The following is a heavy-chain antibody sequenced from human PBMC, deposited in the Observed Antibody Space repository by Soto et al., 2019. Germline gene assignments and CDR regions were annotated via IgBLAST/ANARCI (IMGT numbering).Heavy chain of an antibody. V-gene: IGHV4-38-2*01. CDR2: IYHSGST. Sequence: QVQLQESGPGLVKPSETLSLTCAVSGYSISSGYYWGWIRQPPGKGLEWIGSIYHSGSTYYNPSLKSRVTISVDTSKNQFSLKLSSVTAADTAVYYCARGSYGDSADFDYWGQGTLVTVSS. CDR3: ARGSYGDSADFDY. D-gene: IGHD4-17*01. CDR1: GYSISSGYY. J-gene: IGHJ4*02.